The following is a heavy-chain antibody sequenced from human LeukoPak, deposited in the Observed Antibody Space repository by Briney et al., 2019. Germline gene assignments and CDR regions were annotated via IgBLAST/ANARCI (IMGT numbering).Heavy chain of an antibody. CDR1: GGSITGSSYY. V-gene: IGHV4-39*01. CDR2: IYYSGST. J-gene: IGHJ4*02. Sequence: PSETLSLTCTISGGSITGSSYYWGWIRQSPGKGLEWIGNIYYSGSTYYNSSLKSRVTISIDTSKNQFSLKLSSVTAADTAVYYCVRGSTLRHYQYWGQGTLVTVSS. CDR3: VRGSTLRHYQY. D-gene: IGHD3-16*01.